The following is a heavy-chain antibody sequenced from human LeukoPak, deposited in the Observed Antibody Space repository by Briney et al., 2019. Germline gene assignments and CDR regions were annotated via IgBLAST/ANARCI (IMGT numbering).Heavy chain of an antibody. CDR1: GYTFTSYA. Sequence: ASVKVSCKASGYTFTSYAMHWVRQAPGQRLEWMGWINAGNGNTKYSQEFQGRVTITRDTSASTAYMELSSLRSEDMAVYYCARAPYYDFWSGYYAYFDYWGQGTLVTVSS. D-gene: IGHD3-3*01. J-gene: IGHJ4*02. CDR3: ARAPYYDFWSGYYAYFDY. V-gene: IGHV1-3*03. CDR2: INAGNGNT.